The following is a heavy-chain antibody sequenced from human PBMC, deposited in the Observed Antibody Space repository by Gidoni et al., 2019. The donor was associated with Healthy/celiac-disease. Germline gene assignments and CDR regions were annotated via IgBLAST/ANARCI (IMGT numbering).Heavy chain of an antibody. CDR3: AREEDSGSYHFFNYFDY. CDR2: ISYDGSNK. CDR1: GFTFSSYA. V-gene: IGHV3-30-3*01. D-gene: IGHD1-26*01. J-gene: IGHJ4*02. Sequence: QVQLVESGGGVVQPGRSLRLSCAASGFTFSSYAMHWVRQAPGKGLEWVAVISYDGSNKYYADSVKGRFTISRDNSKNTLYLQMNSLRAEDTAVYYCAREEDSGSYHFFNYFDYWGQGTLVTVSS.